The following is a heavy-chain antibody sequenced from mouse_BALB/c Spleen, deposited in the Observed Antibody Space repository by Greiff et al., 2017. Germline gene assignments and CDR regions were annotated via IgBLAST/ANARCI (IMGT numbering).Heavy chain of an antibody. CDR2: ISYSGST. Sequence: EVQLQESGPGLVKPSQSLSLTCTVTGYSITSDYAWNWIRQFPGNKLEWMGYISYSGSTSYNPSLKSRISITRDTSKNQFFLQLNSVTTEDTATYYCAREDYGNYDYAMDYWGQGTSVTVSS. J-gene: IGHJ4*01. D-gene: IGHD2-1*01. CDR3: AREDYGNYDYAMDY. CDR1: GYSITSDYA. V-gene: IGHV3-2*02.